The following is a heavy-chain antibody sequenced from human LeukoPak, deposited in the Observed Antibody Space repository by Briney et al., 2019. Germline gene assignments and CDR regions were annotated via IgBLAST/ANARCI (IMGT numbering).Heavy chain of an antibody. D-gene: IGHD5-18*01. CDR3: ARGEGGSSYTYRAFDI. CDR1: GFTFTSYS. CDR2: SSGSGTTI. Sequence: GGSLRLSCAASGFTFTSYSMTWVRQAPGQGLEWVSYSSGSGTTIYYADSVKGRFTISRDNAKNSLYLQMNSLRDDDTALYYCARGEGGSSYTYRAFDIWGKGTMVTVS. V-gene: IGHV3-48*02. J-gene: IGHJ3*02.